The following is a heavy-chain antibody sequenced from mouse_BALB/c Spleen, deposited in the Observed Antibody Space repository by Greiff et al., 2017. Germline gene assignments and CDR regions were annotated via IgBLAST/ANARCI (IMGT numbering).Heavy chain of an antibody. J-gene: IGHJ4*01. CDR2: INPSNGGT. V-gene: IGHV1S81*02. CDR1: GYTFTSYY. D-gene: IGHD2-3*01. Sequence: VQLQQPGAELVKPGASVKLSCKASGYTFTSYYMYWVKQRPGQGLEWIGGINPSNGGTNFNEKFKSKATLTVDKSSSTAYMQLSSLTSEDSAVYYCTRVGDGYSYAMDYWGQGTSVTVSS. CDR3: TRVGDGYSYAMDY.